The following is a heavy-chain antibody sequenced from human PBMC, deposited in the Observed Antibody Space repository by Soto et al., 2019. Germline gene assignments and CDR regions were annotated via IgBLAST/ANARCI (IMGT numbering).Heavy chain of an antibody. Sequence: EVQLVESGGGLVQPGGSLRLSCAASGFTFSSYDMHWVRQATGKGLEWVSAIGTAGDTYYPGSVKGRFTISRENAKNYVYLQLNSLRDEDKAVYYCARVGHYDFWSGYYSNYYYYGMDVWGQGTTVTVSS. J-gene: IGHJ6*02. D-gene: IGHD3-3*01. V-gene: IGHV3-13*01. CDR3: ARVGHYDFWSGYYSNYYYYGMDV. CDR1: GFTFSSYD. CDR2: IGTAGDT.